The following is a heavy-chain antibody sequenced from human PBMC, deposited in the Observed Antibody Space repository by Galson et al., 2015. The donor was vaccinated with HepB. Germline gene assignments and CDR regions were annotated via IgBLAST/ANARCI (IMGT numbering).Heavy chain of an antibody. V-gene: IGHV3-7*01. J-gene: IGHJ4*02. D-gene: IGHD3-3*01. CDR1: KFTINDYW. CDR2: IKQDGSEK. CDR3: ARENGWYYDSSRTFDY. Sequence: SLRLSCAASKFTINDYWMSWVRQAPGKGLEWVANIKQDGSEKYYVDSVKGRFTISRDNAKNSLYLQMNSLRAEDTAVYYCARENGWYYDSSRTFDYWGQGTLVTVSS.